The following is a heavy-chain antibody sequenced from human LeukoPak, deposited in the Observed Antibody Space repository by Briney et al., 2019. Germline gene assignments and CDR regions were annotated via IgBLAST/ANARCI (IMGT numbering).Heavy chain of an antibody. CDR1: GGSISNGGYY. CDR3: ASLYYGSGSFDY. V-gene: IGHV4-61*08. J-gene: IGHJ4*02. CDR2: IYYSGST. Sequence: SETLSLTCTVSGGSISNGGYYWTWIRQHPGKGLEWIGYIYYSGSTNYNPSLKSRVTISVDTSKNQFSLKLTSVTAADTAVYYCASLYYGSGSFDYWGQGTLVTVSS. D-gene: IGHD3-10*01.